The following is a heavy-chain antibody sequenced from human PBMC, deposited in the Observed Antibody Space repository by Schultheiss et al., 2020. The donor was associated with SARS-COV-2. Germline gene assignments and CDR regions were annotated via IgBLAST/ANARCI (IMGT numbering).Heavy chain of an antibody. V-gene: IGHV3-23*01. CDR3: AKDVYYDSSGHFDY. Sequence: GGSLRLSCAASGFTFSSYAISWVRQAPGKGLEWVSAISGSGGSTYYADSVKGRFTISRDNSKNTLYLQMNSLRAEDTAVYYCAKDVYYDSSGHFDYWGQGTLVTVSS. CDR1: GFTFSSYA. D-gene: IGHD3-22*01. J-gene: IGHJ4*02. CDR2: ISGSGGST.